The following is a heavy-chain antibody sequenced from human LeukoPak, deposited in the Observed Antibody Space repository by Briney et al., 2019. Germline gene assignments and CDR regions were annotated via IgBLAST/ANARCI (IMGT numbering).Heavy chain of an antibody. J-gene: IGHJ4*02. Sequence: GGSLRLSCAASGFTFSSYSMNWVRKAPGKGLELVSSISSSSSYIYYADSVKGRFTISRGNAKNSLYLQMNSLRAEDTAVYYCARVGDSSGWEFDYWGQGTLVTVSS. CDR3: ARVGDSSGWEFDY. V-gene: IGHV3-21*01. CDR2: ISSSSSYI. CDR1: GFTFSSYS. D-gene: IGHD6-19*01.